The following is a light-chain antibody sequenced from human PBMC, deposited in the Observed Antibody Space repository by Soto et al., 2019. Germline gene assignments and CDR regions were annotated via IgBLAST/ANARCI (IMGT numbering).Light chain of an antibody. J-gene: IGKJ1*01. Sequence: EIVLTQSPLSLPVTPGEPASISCRSSQSLLHSNGYNYLDWYLQKPGQSPQLLLYLGSNRASGAPDRFSGSGSGTDFTWKIRRVKAQDVGVYYCMKAIQTHRPFDQGPKVDIK. V-gene: IGKV2-28*01. CDR1: QSLLHSNGYNY. CDR2: LGS. CDR3: MKAIQTHRP.